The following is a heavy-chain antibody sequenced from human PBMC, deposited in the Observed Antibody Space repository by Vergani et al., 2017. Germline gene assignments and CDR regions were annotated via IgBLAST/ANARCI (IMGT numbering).Heavy chain of an antibody. CDR3: ARVNTETNGHLYYYYYMDV. CDR2: IDHTGRP. D-gene: IGHD4-11*01. J-gene: IGHJ6*03. Sequence: QVQLQQWGGGLLKPSETLSLTCVVNGGSFTSYHWTWIRQSPGEGLEWVGDIDHTGRPDYNPSLKSGLTMSVDKSRNQFSLTLNSVTATDTAIYFCARVNTETNGHLYYYYYMDVWGQGTAGTVS. V-gene: IGHV4-34*01. CDR1: GGSFTSYH.